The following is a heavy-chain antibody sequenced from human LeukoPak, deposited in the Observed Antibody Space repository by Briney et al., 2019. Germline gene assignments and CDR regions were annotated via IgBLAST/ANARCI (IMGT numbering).Heavy chain of an antibody. D-gene: IGHD6-6*01. CDR2: MNPNSGNT. CDR1: GYTFTGYY. CDR3: ARGPPKQLDLGY. Sequence: VASVKVSCKASGYTFTGYYMHWVRQATGQGLEWMGWMNPNSGNTGYAQKFQGRVTITRNTSISTAYMELSSLRSEDTAVYYCARGPPKQLDLGYWGQGTLVTVSS. J-gene: IGHJ4*02. V-gene: IGHV1-8*03.